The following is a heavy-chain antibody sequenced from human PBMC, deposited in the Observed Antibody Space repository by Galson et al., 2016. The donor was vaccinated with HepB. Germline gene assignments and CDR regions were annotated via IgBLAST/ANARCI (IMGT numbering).Heavy chain of an antibody. Sequence: SLRLSCAVSGFSVSNFAMHWVRQAPGKGLEWVAVLWSDGNNNKYIDSVKGRFTVSRDSSKKTVYLHMTSLRAEDTAVYYCATSLNSWNYPPFGYWGYGTRVTVSP. CDR3: ATSLNSWNYPPFGY. D-gene: IGHD3-16*02. CDR1: GFSVSNFA. J-gene: IGHJ4*01. V-gene: IGHV3-33*01. CDR2: LWSDGNNN.